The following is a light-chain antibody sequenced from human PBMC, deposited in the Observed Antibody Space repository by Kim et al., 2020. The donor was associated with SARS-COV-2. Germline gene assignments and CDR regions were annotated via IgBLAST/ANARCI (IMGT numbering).Light chain of an antibody. J-gene: IGLJ3*02. Sequence: QSALTQPASVSGSLGQSITISCTGTDYDVGSFNLVSWYQQHPGKAPKFLIFEVNKRPSGVSNRFSASKSGTTASLTISGLQAEDEADYYCCSYAGRRTFVVFGGGTQLTVL. V-gene: IGLV2-23*02. CDR1: DYDVGSFNL. CDR3: CSYAGRRTFVV. CDR2: EVN.